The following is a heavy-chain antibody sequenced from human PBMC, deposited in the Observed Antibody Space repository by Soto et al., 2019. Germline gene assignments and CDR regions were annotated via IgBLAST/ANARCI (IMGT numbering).Heavy chain of an antibody. J-gene: IGHJ4*02. CDR2: FDPEDGET. Sequence: GASVKVSCKVSGYTLTELSMHWVRQAPGKGLEWMGGFDPEDGETIYAQKFQGRVTMTEDTSTDTAYMELSSLRSEDTAVYYCATIYGGNPIGLLDYWGQGTLVTVSS. D-gene: IGHD4-17*01. CDR3: ATIYGGNPIGLLDY. V-gene: IGHV1-24*01. CDR1: GYTLTELS.